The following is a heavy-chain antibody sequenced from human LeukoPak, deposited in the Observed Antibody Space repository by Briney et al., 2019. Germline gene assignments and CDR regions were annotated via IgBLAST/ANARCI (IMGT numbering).Heavy chain of an antibody. J-gene: IGHJ4*02. Sequence: GGSLRLSCEGSGFTLRDSKRSWIGQAPGKGLEWISYIHANPKTIYYADSAKGRFTISRDNAKNSLYLQMNSLRVDDTAVYYCARSGYGDFDYWGQGARVTVSS. CDR2: IHANPKTI. V-gene: IGHV3-11*01. CDR3: ARSGYGDFDY. D-gene: IGHD5-12*01. CDR1: GFTLRDSK.